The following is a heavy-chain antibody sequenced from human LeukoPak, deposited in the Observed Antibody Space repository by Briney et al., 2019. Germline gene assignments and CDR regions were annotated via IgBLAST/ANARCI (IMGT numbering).Heavy chain of an antibody. CDR1: GFTFSGFY. Sequence: GGSLRLSRAASGFTFSGFYMTWIRQAPGRGLEWISYISTTGSDISYADSVKGRFTISRDNVKNSLYLQMNSLTAEDTAVYYCAKTARTLDYWGQGTLVTVSS. J-gene: IGHJ4*02. V-gene: IGHV3-11*01. CDR3: AKTARTLDY. CDR2: ISTTGSDI. D-gene: IGHD1/OR15-1a*01.